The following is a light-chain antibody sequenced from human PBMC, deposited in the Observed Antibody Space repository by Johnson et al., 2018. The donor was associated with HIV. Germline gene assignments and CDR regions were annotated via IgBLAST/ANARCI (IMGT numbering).Light chain of an antibody. J-gene: IGLJ1*01. V-gene: IGLV1-51*02. CDR1: TSNIGNNY. CDR2: ENN. CDR3: GTWDNSLSSGCV. Sequence: QSVLTQPPSVSAAPGQKVTISCSGTTSNIGNNYVSWYQQLPGTAPKLLIYENNKRPSGIPDRFSGSKSGTSATLDITGLQTGDEADHYCGTWDNSLSSGCVFGAWPPVAVL.